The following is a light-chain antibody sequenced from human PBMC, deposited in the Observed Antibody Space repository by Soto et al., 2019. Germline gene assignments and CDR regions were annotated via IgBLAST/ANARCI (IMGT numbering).Light chain of an antibody. V-gene: IGLV2-14*01. J-gene: IGLJ1*01. CDR3: CSYTRTSNHYF. CDR1: SSDIGGYDY. CDR2: EVR. Sequence: QSFLTRPASVSGSPGQSITIACTGTSSDIGGYDYVSWYQQRPGKAPKLMIYEVRYRPSGVSNRFSGSKSGNTASLTISGLQAGDEADYYCCSYTRTSNHYFFGSGTKVTVL.